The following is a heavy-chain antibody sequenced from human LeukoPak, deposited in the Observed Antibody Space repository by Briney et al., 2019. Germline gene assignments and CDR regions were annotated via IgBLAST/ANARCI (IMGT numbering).Heavy chain of an antibody. V-gene: IGHV3-7*01. J-gene: IGHJ4*02. CDR3: AREIVGAIKSYFDY. D-gene: IGHD1-26*01. CDR2: IRQDGGLK. Sequence: GGSLRLSCTASGFTFSSYWMSWVRQAPGKGLEWVANIRQDGGLKHYVDSVKGRFTISRDNAENSLYLQMNSLRAEDTAVYYCAREIVGAIKSYFDYWGQGTLVTVSS. CDR1: GFTFSSYW.